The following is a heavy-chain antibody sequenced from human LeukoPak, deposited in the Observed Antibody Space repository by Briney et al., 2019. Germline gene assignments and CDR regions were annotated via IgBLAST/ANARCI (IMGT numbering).Heavy chain of an antibody. CDR3: ARDPKASDYGDPNGDGMDV. D-gene: IGHD4-17*01. V-gene: IGHV3-21*01. Sequence: GGSLRLSCAASGFTFSSYSMNWVRQAPGKGLEWVSSISSSSSYIYYADSVKGRFTISRDNAKNSLYLQMNSLRAEDTAVYYCARDPKASDYGDPNGDGMDVWGQGTTVTVSS. CDR1: GFTFSSYS. CDR2: ISSSSSYI. J-gene: IGHJ6*02.